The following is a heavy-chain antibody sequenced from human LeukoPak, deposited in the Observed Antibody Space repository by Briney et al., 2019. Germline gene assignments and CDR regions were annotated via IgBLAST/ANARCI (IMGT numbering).Heavy chain of an antibody. Sequence: GGSLRLPCAASGFTFSSYAMSWVRQAPGKGLEWVSAISGSGGSTYYADSVKGRFTTSRDNSKNTLYLQMNSLRAEDTAVYYCAKAPPPVYYYDSSGYFDYWGQGTLVTVSS. D-gene: IGHD3-22*01. CDR1: GFTFSSYA. CDR2: ISGSGGST. CDR3: AKAPPPVYYYDSSGYFDY. J-gene: IGHJ4*02. V-gene: IGHV3-23*01.